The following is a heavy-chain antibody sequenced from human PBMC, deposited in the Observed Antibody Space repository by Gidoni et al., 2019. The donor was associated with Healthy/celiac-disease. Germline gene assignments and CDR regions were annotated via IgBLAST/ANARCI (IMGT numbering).Heavy chain of an antibody. D-gene: IGHD1-26*01. V-gene: IGHV3-23*01. Sequence: EVQLLESGGGLVQPGGSLRLSCAASGFTFSSYAMSWVRQAPGKGLEWVSAISGSGGSTYYADSVKGRFTISRDNSKNTLYLQMNSLRAEDTAVYYCAKVGSSFQWELRHYFDYWGQGTLVTVSS. J-gene: IGHJ4*02. CDR2: ISGSGGST. CDR3: AKVGSSFQWELRHYFDY. CDR1: GFTFSSYA.